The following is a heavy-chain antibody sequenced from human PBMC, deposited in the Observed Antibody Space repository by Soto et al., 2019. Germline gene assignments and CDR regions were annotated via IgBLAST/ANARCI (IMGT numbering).Heavy chain of an antibody. CDR1: GGTFSSYA. Sequence: ASVKVSCKASGGTFSSYAISWVRQAPGQGLEWMGGIIPIFGTANYAQKFQGRVTITADESTSTAYMELSSLRSEDTAVYYCASALYYYDSSGYTGPADYYYYGMDVWGQGTTVTVSS. D-gene: IGHD3-22*01. J-gene: IGHJ6*02. V-gene: IGHV1-69*13. CDR2: IIPIFGTA. CDR3: ASALYYYDSSGYTGPADYYYYGMDV.